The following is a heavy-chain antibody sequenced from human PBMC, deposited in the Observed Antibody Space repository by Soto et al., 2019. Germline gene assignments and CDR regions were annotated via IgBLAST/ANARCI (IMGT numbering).Heavy chain of an antibody. CDR2: IYHSGST. J-gene: IGHJ3*02. CDR1: GGSISSGGYS. D-gene: IGHD2-2*01. Sequence: PSETLSLTCAVSGGSISSGGYSWSWIRQPPGKGLEWIGYIYHSGSTYYNPSLKSRVTISVDKSKNQFSLKLSSVTAADTAVYYCAGYQLQKDAFDIWGQGTMVTVSS. CDR3: AGYQLQKDAFDI. V-gene: IGHV4-30-2*01.